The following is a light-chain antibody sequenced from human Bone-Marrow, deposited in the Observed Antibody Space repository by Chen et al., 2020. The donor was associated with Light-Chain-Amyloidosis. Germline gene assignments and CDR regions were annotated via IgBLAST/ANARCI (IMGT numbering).Light chain of an antibody. Sequence: SYELTQPPSVSVSPGQTARITCSGDDLPTKYAYWYQQKPGQAPVLVIHRDTERPSGISERFSVSSSATTATLTIRGVQAEDEADYHCQSADSSGTYEVIFGGGTKLTVL. CDR1: DLPTKY. J-gene: IGLJ2*01. CDR2: RDT. V-gene: IGLV3-25*03. CDR3: QSADSSGTYEVI.